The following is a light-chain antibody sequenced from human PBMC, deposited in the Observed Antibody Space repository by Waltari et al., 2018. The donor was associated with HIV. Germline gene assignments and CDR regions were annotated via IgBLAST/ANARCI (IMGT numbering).Light chain of an antibody. V-gene: IGKV3D-15*01. CDR2: AAS. J-gene: IGKJ2*01. CDR3: HQYNDWPRST. Sequence: VLLTQSPVTLSVSPGYRVTLSCRASQNIGSYLAWYQQKTAQSPSLLVYAASIRAPGIPARFTGSGSGTDFNLIIDGLQPDDCAVYYCHQYNDWPRSTFGQGTKVEIK. CDR1: QNIGSY.